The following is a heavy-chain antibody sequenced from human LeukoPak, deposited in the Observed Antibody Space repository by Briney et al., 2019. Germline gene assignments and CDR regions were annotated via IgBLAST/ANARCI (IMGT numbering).Heavy chain of an antibody. CDR2: IYSGGST. V-gene: IGHV3-53*05. CDR3: AKDPGYCSSTSCY. J-gene: IGHJ4*02. D-gene: IGHD2-2*03. CDR1: GFTVSSNY. Sequence: GGSLRLSCAASGFTVSSNYMSWVRQAPGKGLEWVSIIYSGGSTYYADSVKGRFTISRDNSKNTLYLQMNSLRAEDTAVYYCAKDPGYCSSTSCYWGQGTLVTVSS.